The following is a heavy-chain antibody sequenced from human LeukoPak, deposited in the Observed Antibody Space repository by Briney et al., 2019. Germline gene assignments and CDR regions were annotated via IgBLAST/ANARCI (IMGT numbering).Heavy chain of an antibody. V-gene: IGHV4-59*12. J-gene: IGHJ4*02. CDR2: IYYSGST. CDR3: ARDMVATYYFDY. Sequence: SETLSLTCTVSGGSISSYYWSWIRQPPGKGLEWIGYIYYSGSTNYNPSLKSRVTISVDTSKNQFSLKLSSVTAADTAVYYCARDMVATYYFDYWGQGTLVTVSS. CDR1: GGSISSYY. D-gene: IGHD5-12*01.